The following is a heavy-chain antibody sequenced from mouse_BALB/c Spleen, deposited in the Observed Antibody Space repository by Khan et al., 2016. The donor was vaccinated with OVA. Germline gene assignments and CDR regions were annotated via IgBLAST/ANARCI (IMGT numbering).Heavy chain of an antibody. J-gene: IGHJ3*01. CDR3: AGSDYEAWLPY. CDR1: GFNIKGYY. V-gene: IGHV14-1*02. CDR2: IDPDDGHT. Sequence: VRLQQSGAELVRPGALVKLYCTASGFNIKGYYIHWVRQRPEQGLEWIGWIDPDDGHTIYDPKFQGMASITADTSSNAAYLQLSSLTSEDTAVDYGAGSDYEAWLPYWGQGTLVTVSA. D-gene: IGHD3-1*01.